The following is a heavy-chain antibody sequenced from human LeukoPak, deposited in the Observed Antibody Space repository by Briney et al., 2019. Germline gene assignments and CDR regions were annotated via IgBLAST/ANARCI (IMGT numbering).Heavy chain of an antibody. J-gene: IGHJ2*01. CDR2: IRNDGTTT. D-gene: IGHD1-14*01. CDR1: GFTFSTYW. V-gene: IGHV3-74*01. CDR3: VRLYKIEGADL. Sequence: GGSLSLSCAASGFTFSTYWMHWVRQTPGKGLVWVSSIRNDGTTTNYADSVKGRFTISRDNAKNTLYLQMNSLRAEDTAVYYCVRLYKIEGADLWGRGTLVTVSS.